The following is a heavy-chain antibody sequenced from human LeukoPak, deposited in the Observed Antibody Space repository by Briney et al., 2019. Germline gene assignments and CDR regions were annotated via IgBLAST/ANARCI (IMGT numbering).Heavy chain of an antibody. CDR3: ARSNQADDY. J-gene: IGHJ4*02. V-gene: IGHV3-74*01. D-gene: IGHD1-14*01. CDR1: GVTFSSYW. Sequence: GVSLRLSCAASGVTFSSYWIHWARQAPRKGLVWVARINPGGSSVTYADSVKGRFTISRDNAKNTLYLQMDSLRAEDTGVYYCARSNQADDYWGQGTLVTVSS. CDR2: INPGGSSV.